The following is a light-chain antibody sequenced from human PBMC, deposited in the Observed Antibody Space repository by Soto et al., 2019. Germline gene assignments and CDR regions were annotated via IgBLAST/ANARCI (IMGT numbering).Light chain of an antibody. CDR1: QSISTW. CDR2: DAS. V-gene: IGKV1-5*01. Sequence: DIQMTQSPSTLSASIGDRVTITCRASQSISTWLAWYQQKPGKAPKLLIYDASSLESGVPSRFSGSGSGTEFTVTISSLQPDDFATYYCQQYSTNTWTFDQGTKVEI. CDR3: QQYSTNTWT. J-gene: IGKJ1*01.